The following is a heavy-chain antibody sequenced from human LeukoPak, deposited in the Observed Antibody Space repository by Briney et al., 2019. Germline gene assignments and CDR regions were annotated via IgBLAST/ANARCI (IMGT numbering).Heavy chain of an antibody. J-gene: IGHJ5*02. Sequence: SETLSLTCTVSGGSISSSSYYWGWIRQPPGKGLEWIGSIYYSGSTYYNPSPKSRVTISVDTSKNQFSLKLSSVTAADTAVYYCARDQGSLGWFDPWGQGTLVTVSS. CDR1: GGSISSSSYY. D-gene: IGHD3-16*01. CDR3: ARDQGSLGWFDP. CDR2: IYYSGST. V-gene: IGHV4-39*07.